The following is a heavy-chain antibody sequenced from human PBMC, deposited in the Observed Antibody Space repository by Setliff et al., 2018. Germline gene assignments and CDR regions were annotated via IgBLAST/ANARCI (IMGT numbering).Heavy chain of an antibody. CDR3: ARQPSSGAYYNPRPYYFDY. J-gene: IGHJ4*02. Sequence: PSETLSLTCTVSGGGSINNYYWSWVRQSTGKGLEWIGFVHFGGDTNYNPSLKSRVTMSADTSNNQFSLNLRSVTAADTAVYFCARQPSSGAYYNPRPYYFDYWGQGTLVTVSS. D-gene: IGHD3-10*01. CDR1: GGGSINNYY. V-gene: IGHV4-59*08. CDR2: VHFGGDT.